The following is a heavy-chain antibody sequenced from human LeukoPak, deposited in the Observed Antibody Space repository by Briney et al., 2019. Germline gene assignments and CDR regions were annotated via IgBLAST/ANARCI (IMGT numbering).Heavy chain of an antibody. Sequence: GGSLRLSCAASGFTFSSYGMHWVRQAPGKGLEWVAVIWYDGSNKYYADSVKGRFTISRDNSKNTLYLQMNSLRAEDTAVYYCVKDYDFWSGYYSPTRGYFDYWGQGTLVTVSS. CDR3: VKDYDFWSGYYSPTRGYFDY. CDR2: IWYDGSNK. J-gene: IGHJ4*02. CDR1: GFTFSSYG. D-gene: IGHD3-3*01. V-gene: IGHV3-30*02.